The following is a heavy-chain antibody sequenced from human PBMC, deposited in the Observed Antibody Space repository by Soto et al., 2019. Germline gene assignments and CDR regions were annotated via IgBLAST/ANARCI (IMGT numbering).Heavy chain of an antibody. D-gene: IGHD3-3*01. CDR2: MNPNSGNT. CDR3: ARGITIFGVVPG. CDR1: GYTFTSYD. J-gene: IGHJ4*02. V-gene: IGHV1-8*01. Sequence: QVQLVQSGAEVKKPGASVKVSCKASGYTFTSYDINWVRQATGQGLEWMGWMNPNSGNTGYAQKFQGRVTMTRNTSISTAYMDLSSLRSEDTAVYFCARGITIFGVVPGWGQGTLVTVSS.